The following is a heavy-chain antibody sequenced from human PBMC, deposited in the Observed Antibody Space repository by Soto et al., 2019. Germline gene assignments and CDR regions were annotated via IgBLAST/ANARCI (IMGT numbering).Heavy chain of an antibody. Sequence: PGGSLRLSCSASEFTFSTYWMSWVRQAPGKGLEWVANIKLDGTEKYYVDSVKGRFTISRDNAKNSLYLQMNSLRAEDTAVYYCARDGGYSYGYRSFDYWGQGTLVTVSS. V-gene: IGHV3-7*04. CDR2: IKLDGTEK. CDR1: EFTFSTYW. CDR3: ARDGGYSYGYRSFDY. J-gene: IGHJ4*02. D-gene: IGHD5-18*01.